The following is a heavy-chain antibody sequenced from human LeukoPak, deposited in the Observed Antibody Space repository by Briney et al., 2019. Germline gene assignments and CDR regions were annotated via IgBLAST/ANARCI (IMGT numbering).Heavy chain of an antibody. D-gene: IGHD3-10*01. Sequence: GGSLRLSCAASGFTFSSYGMHWVRQAPGKGLEWVSAISGSGGSTYYADSVKGRFTISRDNSKNTLYLQMNSLRAEDTAVYYCAANNRQYYHGSGSYQNWFDPWGQGTLVTVSS. CDR1: GFTFSSYG. CDR3: AANNRQYYHGSGSYQNWFDP. CDR2: ISGSGGST. J-gene: IGHJ5*02. V-gene: IGHV3-23*01.